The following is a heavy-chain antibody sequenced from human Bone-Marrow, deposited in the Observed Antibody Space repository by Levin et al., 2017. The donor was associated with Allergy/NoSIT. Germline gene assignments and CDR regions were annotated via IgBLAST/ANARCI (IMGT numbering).Heavy chain of an antibody. CDR2: VSHSGST. J-gene: IGHJ6*02. V-gene: IGHV4-55*08. Sequence: IWVRQPPGKELEWIGEVSHSGSTNYNPSLKSRIIMSVDSSKNQFSLKVKSVTAADTAVYYCARDGSFNYYGMDVWGQGTTVTVS. D-gene: IGHD1-26*01. CDR3: ARDGSFNYYGMDV.